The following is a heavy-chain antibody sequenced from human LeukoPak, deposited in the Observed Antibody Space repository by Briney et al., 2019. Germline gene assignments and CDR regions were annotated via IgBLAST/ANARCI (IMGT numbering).Heavy chain of an antibody. D-gene: IGHD6-19*01. J-gene: IGHJ4*02. Sequence: SVKVSCKVSGGTFSSYTISWVRQAPGQGLEWMGRIIPLLDIAHYTQKFQGRVTITADKSTSTAYMELNSLTFEDTAVYTCAKEPRQGLKYSSGWYYFDYWGQGTLVTVSS. CDR3: AKEPRQGLKYSSGWYYFDY. V-gene: IGHV1-69*04. CDR2: IIPLLDIA. CDR1: GGTFSSYT.